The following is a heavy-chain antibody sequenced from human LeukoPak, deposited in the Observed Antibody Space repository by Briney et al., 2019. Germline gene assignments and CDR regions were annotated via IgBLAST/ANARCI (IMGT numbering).Heavy chain of an antibody. CDR2: INHSGST. V-gene: IGHV4-34*01. Sequence: SETLSLTCAVYGGSFSGYYWSWIRQPPGKGLEWIGEINHSGSTNYNPSLKSRVTISVDTSKNQFSLKLSSVTAADTAVYYCARDRGSGSYWGQGTLVTVSS. D-gene: IGHD3-10*01. CDR1: GGSFSGYY. J-gene: IGHJ4*02. CDR3: ARDRGSGSY.